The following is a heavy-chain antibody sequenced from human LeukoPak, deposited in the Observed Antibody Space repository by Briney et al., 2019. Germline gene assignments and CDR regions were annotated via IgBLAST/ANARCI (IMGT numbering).Heavy chain of an antibody. V-gene: IGHV3-30*02. J-gene: IGHJ4*02. Sequence: GGSLRLSCAASGFTFSSYGMHWVRQAPGKGLEWVAFIRYDGSNKYYADSVKGRFTISRDNSKNTLYLQMNSLRAEDTAVYYCAKDKAPIVVVPATLGNYFDYWGQGTLVTVSS. CDR2: IRYDGSNK. CDR1: GFTFSSYG. CDR3: AKDKAPIVVVPATLGNYFDY. D-gene: IGHD2-2*01.